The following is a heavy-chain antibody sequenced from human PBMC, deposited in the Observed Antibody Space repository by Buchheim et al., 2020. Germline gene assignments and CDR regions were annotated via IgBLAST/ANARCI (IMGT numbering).Heavy chain of an antibody. J-gene: IGHJ6*02. CDR2: INPSGGST. CDR3: ARVHSGYCSSTSCKTYYYYYGMDV. Sequence: QVQLVQSGAEVKKPGASVKVSCKASGYTFTSYYMHWVRQAPGQGLEWMGIINPSGGSTSYAQKFKGRVTMTRDTSTSTVYMELSSLRSEDTAVYYCARVHSGYCSSTSCKTYYYYYGMDVWGQGTT. CDR1: GYTFTSYY. V-gene: IGHV1-46*03. D-gene: IGHD2-2*01.